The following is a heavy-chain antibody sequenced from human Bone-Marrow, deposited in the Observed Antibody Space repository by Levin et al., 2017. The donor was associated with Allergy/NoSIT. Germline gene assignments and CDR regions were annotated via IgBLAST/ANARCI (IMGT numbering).Heavy chain of an antibody. D-gene: IGHD6-6*01. V-gene: IGHV3-30*18. J-gene: IGHJ4*02. CDR2: ISFDGRNQ. CDR3: AQDLGRGFEYSSTSSLDY. Sequence: PGGSLRLSCAVSGFNFRNNGMHWVRQAPGKGLEWLAAISFDGRNQYYADSVRGRLTISRDNFKNTLSLQMNSLRAEDTAVYYCAQDLGRGFEYSSTSSLDYWGQGTLVTVSS. CDR1: GFNFRNNG.